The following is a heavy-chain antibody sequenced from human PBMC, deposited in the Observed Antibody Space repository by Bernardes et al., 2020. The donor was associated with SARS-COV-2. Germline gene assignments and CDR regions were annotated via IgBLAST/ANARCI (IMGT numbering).Heavy chain of an antibody. Sequence: GSLRLSCAASGLTVSENYMTWVRQAPGKGLEWVAVMYSGGSRYYADSVKGRFTVSRDNAKNTLYLQMSSLRAEDTAVYYCARDTEYYDFWSGYYYGMDVWGQGTTVTVSS. CDR1: GLTVSENY. D-gene: IGHD3-3*01. CDR2: MYSGGSR. CDR3: ARDTEYYDFWSGYYYGMDV. J-gene: IGHJ6*02. V-gene: IGHV3-66*01.